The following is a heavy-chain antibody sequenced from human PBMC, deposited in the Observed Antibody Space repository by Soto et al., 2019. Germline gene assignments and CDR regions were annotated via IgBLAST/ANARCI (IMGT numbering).Heavy chain of an antibody. Sequence: QVQLVQSWAEVKKPGSSVQVSCKASGYTFTSYAMHWVRQAPGQRLEWLRWSNAGNGNTKYSPKFQGRVTITRDTSASIADSELMSVISEATAVYYCERVYYDFWRGHQPHFDYWGERTLVT. J-gene: IGHJ4*02. V-gene: IGHV1-3*01. CDR3: ERVYYDFWRGHQPHFDY. CDR1: GYTFTSYA. D-gene: IGHD3-3*01. CDR2: SNAGNGNT.